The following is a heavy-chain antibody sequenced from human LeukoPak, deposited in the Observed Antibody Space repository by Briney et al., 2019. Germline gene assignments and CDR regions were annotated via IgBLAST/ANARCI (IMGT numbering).Heavy chain of an antibody. J-gene: IGHJ4*02. Sequence: ASVKVSCKASGYTFNTYYFHWVRQAPGQGLEWMGLIDPGGGDTSYAQNLQGRVTMTRDTSTSTVYLELSNLRSEDTAVYYCARGPRGQRFDYWGQGTLVTVSS. CDR1: GYTFNTYY. V-gene: IGHV1-46*02. CDR3: ARGPRGQRFDY. D-gene: IGHD1-1*01. CDR2: IDPGGGDT.